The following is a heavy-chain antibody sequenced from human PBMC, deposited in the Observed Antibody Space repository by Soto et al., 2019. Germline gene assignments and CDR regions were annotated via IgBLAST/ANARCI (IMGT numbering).Heavy chain of an antibody. D-gene: IGHD3-9*01. CDR3: AKPYDILTGYYDTYFDY. J-gene: IGHJ4*02. CDR1: GFTFSSYA. CDR2: ISGSGGST. Sequence: RGSLILSCAASGFTFSSYAMRSVCQAPGQSLEWVSAISGSGGSTYYADSVKGRFTISRDNSKNTLYLQMNSLRAEDTAVYYCAKPYDILTGYYDTYFDYWGQGILVTVSS. V-gene: IGHV3-23*01.